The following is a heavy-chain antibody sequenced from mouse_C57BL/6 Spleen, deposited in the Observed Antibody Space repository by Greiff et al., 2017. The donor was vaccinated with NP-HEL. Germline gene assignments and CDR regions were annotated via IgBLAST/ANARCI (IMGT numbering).Heavy chain of an antibody. J-gene: IGHJ4*01. CDR2: IDPSDSYT. Sequence: QVQLQQPGAELVKPGASVKLSCKASGYTFTSYWMQWVKQRPGQGLEWIGEIDPSDSYTNYNQKFKGKATLPVDTSSSTAYMQLSSLTSEDSAVDYCAKARGDYYAMDYWGQGTSVTVSS. CDR1: GYTFTSYW. CDR3: AKARGDYYAMDY. V-gene: IGHV1-50*01.